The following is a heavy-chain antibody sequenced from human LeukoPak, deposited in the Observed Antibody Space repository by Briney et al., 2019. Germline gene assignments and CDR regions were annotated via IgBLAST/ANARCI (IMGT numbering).Heavy chain of an antibody. V-gene: IGHV1-18*01. CDR2: ISAYNGNT. CDR1: GYTFTSYS. Sequence: GASVKVSCKASGYTFTSYSISWVRQAPGQGLEWMGWISAYNGNTIYAQKVKGRVTMTTDTSTSTAYMELRSLKSDDTAVYYCARASDCSDGSCYSDYWGQGTLVTVSS. D-gene: IGHD2-15*01. J-gene: IGHJ4*02. CDR3: ARASDCSDGSCYSDY.